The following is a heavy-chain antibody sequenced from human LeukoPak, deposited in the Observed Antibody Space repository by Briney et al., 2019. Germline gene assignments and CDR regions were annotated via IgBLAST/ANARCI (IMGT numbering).Heavy chain of an antibody. CDR2: IYYSGST. J-gene: IGHJ4*02. V-gene: IGHV4-59*11. CDR1: GGSISSHY. CDR3: ARGSPMLDFDY. Sequence: PSETLSLTCTVSGGSISSHYGSWIRQPPGKGLEWIGYIYYSGSTDYNPSLKSRVTISVDTSKNQFSLKLSSVTAADTAVYYCARGSPMLDFDYWGQGTLVTVSS. D-gene: IGHD3-10*02.